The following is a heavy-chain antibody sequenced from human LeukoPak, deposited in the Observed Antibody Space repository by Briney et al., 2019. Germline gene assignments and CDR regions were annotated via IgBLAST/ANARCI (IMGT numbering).Heavy chain of an antibody. CDR3: AKPVITLIAAAGTRWFDP. J-gene: IGHJ5*02. CDR1: GFTFSSYA. CDR2: ISGSGGST. Sequence: GGSLRLSCAASGFTFSSYAMSWVRQAPGKGLEWVSAISGSGGSTYYADSVKGRFTISRDNSKNTLYLQMNSLRAEDTAVHYCAKPVITLIAAAGTRWFDPWGQGTLVTVSS. D-gene: IGHD6-13*01. V-gene: IGHV3-23*01.